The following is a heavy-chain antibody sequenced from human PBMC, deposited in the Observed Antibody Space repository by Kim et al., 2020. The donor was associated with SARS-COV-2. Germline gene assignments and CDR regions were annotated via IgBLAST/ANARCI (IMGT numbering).Heavy chain of an antibody. CDR1: GGSISSSSYY. Sequence: SETLSLTCTVSGGSISSSSYYWGWIRQPPGKGLEWIGSIYYSGSTYYNPSLKSRVTISVDTSKNQFSLKLSSVTAADTAVYYCARRRDSSGWYSSYFDY. D-gene: IGHD6-19*01. CDR3: ARRRDSSGWYSSYFDY. CDR2: IYYSGST. V-gene: IGHV4-39*01. J-gene: IGHJ4*03.